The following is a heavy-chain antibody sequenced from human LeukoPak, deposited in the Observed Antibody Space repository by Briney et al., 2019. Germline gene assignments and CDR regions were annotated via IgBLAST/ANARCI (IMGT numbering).Heavy chain of an antibody. J-gene: IGHJ5*01. V-gene: IGHV3-23*01. CDR1: GFTFSSYA. D-gene: IGHD1-1*01. CDR2: ISGSGGSP. Sequence: GGSLRLSCAASGFTFSSYAMSWVRQAPGKGLEWVSAISGSGGSPYYADSVKGRFTISRDNSKNTLYLQMNSLRAEDTAVYYCAKDEAAWTLNWFDSWGQGTLVTVSS. CDR3: AKDEAAWTLNWFDS.